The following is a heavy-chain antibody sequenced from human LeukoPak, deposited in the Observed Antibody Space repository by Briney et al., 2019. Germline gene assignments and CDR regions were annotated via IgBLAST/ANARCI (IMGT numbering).Heavy chain of an antibody. CDR2: IYTSGST. CDR1: GGSISSYY. Sequence: SETLSLTCTVSGGSISSYYWSWIRQPAGKGLEWIGRIYTSGSTNYNPSLKSRATISLDTSKKQFSLKLTSVTAADTAVYYCASGLWFGESSFYYYMDVWGKGTTVAISS. V-gene: IGHV4-4*07. D-gene: IGHD3-10*01. CDR3: ASGLWFGESSFYYYMDV. J-gene: IGHJ6*03.